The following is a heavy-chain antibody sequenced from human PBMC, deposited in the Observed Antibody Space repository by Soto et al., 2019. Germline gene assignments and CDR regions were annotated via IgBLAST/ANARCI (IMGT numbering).Heavy chain of an antibody. J-gene: IGHJ4*02. Sequence: GGSLRLSCAASGFTFSSYWMSWVRQAPEKGLEWVANIKQDGSEKNYVDSVKGRFTISRDNAKNSLYLQMNSPRAEDTAVYYCARGGCSSTSCYPFDYWGQGTLVTVSS. D-gene: IGHD2-2*01. V-gene: IGHV3-7*01. CDR1: GFTFSSYW. CDR2: IKQDGSEK. CDR3: ARGGCSSTSCYPFDY.